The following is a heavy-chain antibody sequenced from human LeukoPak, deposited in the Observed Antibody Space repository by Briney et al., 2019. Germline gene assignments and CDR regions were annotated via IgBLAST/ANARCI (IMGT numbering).Heavy chain of an antibody. V-gene: IGHV7-4-1*02. CDR1: GYTFTSYA. CDR2: INTNTGNP. D-gene: IGHD6-19*01. CDR3: ARVSFLWLVRGFDY. J-gene: IGHJ4*02. Sequence: ASVKVSCKASGYTFTSYAMNWVRQAPGQGLEWMGWINTNTGNPTYAQGFTGRFVFSLDTSVSTAYLQISSLKAEDTAVYYCARVSFLWLVRGFDYWGQGTLVTVSS.